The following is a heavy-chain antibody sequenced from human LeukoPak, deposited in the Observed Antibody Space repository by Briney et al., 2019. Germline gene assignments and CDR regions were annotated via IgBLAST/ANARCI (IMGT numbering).Heavy chain of an antibody. CDR2: INDDGSDT. D-gene: IGHD6-13*01. V-gene: IGHV3-74*01. Sequence: GGSLRLSCAASGVTFKLYWMHWVRQVPGKGPVWVARINDDGSDTVYADSVKGRFTISRDDAKNMLFLQMNSLRAEDTAVYYCAREGAAAGIPDYWGQGTLVTVSS. J-gene: IGHJ4*02. CDR3: AREGAAAGIPDY. CDR1: GVTFKLYW.